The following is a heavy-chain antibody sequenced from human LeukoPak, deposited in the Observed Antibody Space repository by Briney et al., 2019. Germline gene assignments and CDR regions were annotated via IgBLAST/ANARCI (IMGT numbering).Heavy chain of an antibody. V-gene: IGHV4-39*07. Sequence: PSETLSLTCTVSGGSISSSSYYWGWIRQPPGKGLEWIGSIYYSGSTYYNPSLKSRVTISVDTSKSQFSLMLNSVTAADTAVYYCAREPRRIAAAGPSYYMDVWGRGTTVTVSS. J-gene: IGHJ6*03. CDR3: AREPRRIAAAGPSYYMDV. CDR2: IYYSGST. D-gene: IGHD6-13*01. CDR1: GGSISSSSYY.